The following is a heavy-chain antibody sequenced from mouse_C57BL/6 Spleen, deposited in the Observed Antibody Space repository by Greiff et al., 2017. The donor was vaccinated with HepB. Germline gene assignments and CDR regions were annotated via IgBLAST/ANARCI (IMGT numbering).Heavy chain of an antibody. CDR2: IRSKSSNYAT. CDR3: VRDRGYYGSSYGYFDV. D-gene: IGHD1-1*01. Sequence: EVKVVESGGGLVQPKGSLKLSCAASGFTFNTYAMHWVRQAPGKGLEWVARIRSKSSNYATYYADSVKDRFTISRDDSQSMLYLQMNNLKTEDTAMYYCVRDRGYYGSSYGYFDVWGTGTTVTVSS. CDR1: GFTFNTYA. V-gene: IGHV10-3*01. J-gene: IGHJ1*03.